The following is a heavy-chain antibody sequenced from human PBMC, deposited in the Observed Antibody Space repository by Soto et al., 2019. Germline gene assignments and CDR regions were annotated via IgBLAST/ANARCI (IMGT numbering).Heavy chain of an antibody. Sequence: GGSLRLSCAASGLNFSSNAMSWVRQAPGKGLEWVSVISGGGGSTYYTDFVKGRFTISRDNSKNTLYLQMNSLRAEDTAVYYCAKVTSGFWGQGTLVTVSS. CDR2: ISGGGGST. V-gene: IGHV3-23*01. J-gene: IGHJ4*02. CDR3: AKVTSGF. D-gene: IGHD2-21*02. CDR1: GLNFSSNA.